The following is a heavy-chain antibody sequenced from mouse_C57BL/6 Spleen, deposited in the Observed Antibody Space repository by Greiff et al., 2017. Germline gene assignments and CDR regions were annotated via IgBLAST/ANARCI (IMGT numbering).Heavy chain of an antibody. CDR2: IDPENGDT. D-gene: IGHD1-1*01. CDR3: ATGYYGSSYVGY. CDR1: GFNIKDDY. Sequence: VQLQQSGAELVRPGASVKLSCTASGFNIKDDYMHWVKQRPEQGLEWIGWIDPENGDTEYDSKFQGKATITADTSSNTAYLQISSLTSEDTAVYYCATGYYGSSYVGYWGQGTTLTVSS. J-gene: IGHJ2*01. V-gene: IGHV14-4*01.